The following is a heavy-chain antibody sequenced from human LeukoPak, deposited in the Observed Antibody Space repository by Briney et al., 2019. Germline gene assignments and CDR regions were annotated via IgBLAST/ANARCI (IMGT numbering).Heavy chain of an antibody. CDR1: GFTFSSYG. J-gene: IGHJ3*02. CDR3: ARVEGSGWPYAFDI. D-gene: IGHD6-19*01. CDR2: IWYDGSNK. V-gene: IGHV3-33*01. Sequence: GGSLRLSCAASGFTFSSYGMHWVRQAPGKGLEWVAFIWYDGSNKYYGDSVKGRFTISRDNCKNTLYLQMNSLRAEDTAVYYCARVEGSGWPYAFDIWGQGTMVTVSS.